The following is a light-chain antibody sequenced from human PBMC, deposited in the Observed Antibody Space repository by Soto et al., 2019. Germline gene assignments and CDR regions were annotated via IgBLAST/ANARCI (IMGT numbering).Light chain of an antibody. J-gene: IGLJ2*01. V-gene: IGLV4-69*01. Sequence: QLVLTQSPSASASLGASVKLTCTLSSGHSSYAIAWYQQQPEKGPRYLMKLNSDGSHSKGDGIPDRFSGSSSGAERYLTISSLQSEDEADYYCQTWGTGILVFGGGTKVTVL. CDR1: SGHSSYA. CDR2: LNSDGSH. CDR3: QTWGTGILV.